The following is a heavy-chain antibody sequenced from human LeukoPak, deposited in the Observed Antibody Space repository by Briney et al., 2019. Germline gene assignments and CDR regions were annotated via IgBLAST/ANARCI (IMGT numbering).Heavy chain of an antibody. V-gene: IGHV4-59*01. CDR2: IYYSGST. D-gene: IGHD3-3*01. Sequence: KPSETLSLTCTVSGGSISSYYWSWIRQPPGKGLEWIGYIYYSGSTNYNPSLKSRVTISVDTSKNQFSLKLSSVTAADTAVYYCARDMDYDFWSGYYTGGFIFDPWGQGTLVTVSS. J-gene: IGHJ5*02. CDR1: GGSISSYY. CDR3: ARDMDYDFWSGYYTGGFIFDP.